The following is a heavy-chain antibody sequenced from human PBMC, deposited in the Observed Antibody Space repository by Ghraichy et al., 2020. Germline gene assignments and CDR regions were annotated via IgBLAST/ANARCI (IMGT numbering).Heavy chain of an antibody. J-gene: IGHJ6*02. CDR2: ISGSGGST. CDR1: GFTFSSYA. CDR3: AKRMIVVVNDYYYGMDV. Sequence: GSLRLSCAASGFTFSSYAMSWVRQAPGKGLEWVSAISGSGGSTYYADSVKGRFTISRDNSKNTLYLQMNSLRAEDTAVYYCAKRMIVVVNDYYYGMDVWGQGTTVTVSS. D-gene: IGHD3-22*01. V-gene: IGHV3-23*01.